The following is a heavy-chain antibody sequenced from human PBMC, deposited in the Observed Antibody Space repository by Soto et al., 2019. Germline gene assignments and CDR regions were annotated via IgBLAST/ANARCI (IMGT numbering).Heavy chain of an antibody. CDR2: ISGSGGST. CDR3: AKDMTPGGLLWFGLDY. CDR1: GFTFSSYA. D-gene: IGHD3-10*01. J-gene: IGHJ4*02. Sequence: PGGSLRLSCAASGFTFSSYAMSWVRQAPGKGLEWVSAISGSGGSTYYADSVKGRFTISRDNSKNTLYLQMNSLRAEDTAVYYCAKDMTPGGLLWFGLDYWGQGTLVTVSS. V-gene: IGHV3-23*01.